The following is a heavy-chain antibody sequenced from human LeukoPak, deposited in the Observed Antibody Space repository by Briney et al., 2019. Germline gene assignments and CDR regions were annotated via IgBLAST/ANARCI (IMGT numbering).Heavy chain of an antibody. V-gene: IGHV5-51*01. CDR2: IYPGDSDT. CDR1: GYSFTSYW. D-gene: IGHD5-18*01. CDR3: ARHAYVDTAMVTDMEFDY. J-gene: IGHJ4*02. Sequence: GESLEISCKGSGYSFTSYWIGWVRQMPGKGLEWMGIIYPGDSDTRYSPSFQGQVTISADKSISTAYLQWSSLKASDTAMYYCARHAYVDTAMVTDMEFDYWGQGTLVTVSS.